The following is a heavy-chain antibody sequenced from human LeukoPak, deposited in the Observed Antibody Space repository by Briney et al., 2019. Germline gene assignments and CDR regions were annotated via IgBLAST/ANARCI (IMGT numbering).Heavy chain of an antibody. V-gene: IGHV3-15*01. D-gene: IGHD2-15*01. Sequence: GGSLRFSCAASGFTFSSYSMNWVRQAPGKGLEWVGRIKSKTDGGTTDYAAPVKGRFTISRDDSKNTLYLQMNSLKTEDTAVYYCTTDPTVVVVAATPHYFDYWGQGTLVTVSS. CDR1: GFTFSSYS. CDR2: IKSKTDGGTT. J-gene: IGHJ4*02. CDR3: TTDPTVVVVAATPHYFDY.